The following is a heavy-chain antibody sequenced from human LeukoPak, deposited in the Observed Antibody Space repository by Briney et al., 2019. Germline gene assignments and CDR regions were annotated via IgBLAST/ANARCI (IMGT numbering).Heavy chain of an antibody. V-gene: IGHV1-46*01. Sequence: ASVKVSCKASGYTFTSYYMHWVRQAPGQGLEWMGIINPSGGSTSYAQKFQGRVTMTRDTSTSTAYMELRSLRSDDTAVYYCARTQLFRFPSIYYLDYWGQGTLVTVSS. CDR3: ARTQLFRFPSIYYLDY. CDR1: GYTFTSYY. D-gene: IGHD2-21*01. CDR2: INPSGGST. J-gene: IGHJ4*02.